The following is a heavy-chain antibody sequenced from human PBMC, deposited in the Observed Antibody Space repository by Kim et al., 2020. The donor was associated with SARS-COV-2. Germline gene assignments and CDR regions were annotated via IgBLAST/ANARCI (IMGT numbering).Heavy chain of an antibody. D-gene: IGHD3-10*01. CDR2: IGTAGDT. Sequence: GGSLRLSCAASGFTFSSYDMHWVRQATGKGLEWVSAIGTAGDTYYPGSVKGRFTISRENAKNSLYLQMNSLRAGDTAVYYCARAESSGSYPAYYGMDVWGQGTTVTVSS. CDR3: ARAESSGSYPAYYGMDV. J-gene: IGHJ6*02. CDR1: GFTFSSYD. V-gene: IGHV3-13*01.